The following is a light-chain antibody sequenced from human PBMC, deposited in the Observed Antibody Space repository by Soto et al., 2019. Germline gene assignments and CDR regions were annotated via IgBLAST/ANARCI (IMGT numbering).Light chain of an antibody. V-gene: IGKV1-9*01. CDR3: QQLYSYRLT. CDR2: AVS. CDR1: QGISSY. Sequence: DIQLTQSPSFLSASVGDRVTITCRASQGISSYFAWYQQKPGKAPKLRIYAVSTLQSGVPSRFSGSASETEVALTISSLQPEDFATDYCQQLYSYRLTFGGGTKVAIK. J-gene: IGKJ4*01.